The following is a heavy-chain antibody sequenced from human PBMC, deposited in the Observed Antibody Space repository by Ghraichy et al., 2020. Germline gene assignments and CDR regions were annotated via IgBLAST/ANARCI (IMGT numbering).Heavy chain of an antibody. CDR2: VFYSGNT. V-gene: IGHV4-39*01. Sequence: SETLSLTCTVSGGSISSISYYWGWIRQPPGKGLEWIGSVFYSGNTYYNPSLKSRLTISVDTSMNQFSLHLSSVTAADTAVYYCARHSDSSGAWFDPWGQGTLVTVSS. J-gene: IGHJ5*02. CDR1: GGSISSISYY. CDR3: ARHSDSSGAWFDP. D-gene: IGHD6-19*01.